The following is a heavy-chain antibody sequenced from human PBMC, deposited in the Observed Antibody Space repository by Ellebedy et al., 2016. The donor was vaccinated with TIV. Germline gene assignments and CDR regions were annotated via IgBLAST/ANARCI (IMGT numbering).Heavy chain of an antibody. CDR3: ARHMNTAMTNDY. CDR1: GYSFTSYW. J-gene: IGHJ4*02. Sequence: GESLKISCKGSGYSFTSYWIGWVRQMPGKGLEWMGIIYPGDSDTRYSPSFQGQVTVSADKSISTAYLQWSSLKASDIAIYYCARHMNTAMTNDYWGQGTLVTVSS. CDR2: IYPGDSDT. D-gene: IGHD5-18*01. V-gene: IGHV5-51*01.